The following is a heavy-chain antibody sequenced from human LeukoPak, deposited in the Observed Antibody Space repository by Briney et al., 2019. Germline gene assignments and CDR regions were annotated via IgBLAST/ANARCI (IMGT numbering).Heavy chain of an antibody. CDR3: ARNPYYYDSSGYYYYYYYMDV. J-gene: IGHJ6*03. Sequence: SETLSLTCTVSGGSISSYYWSWIRQPAGKGLEWIGRIYTSGSTNYNPSLKSRVTMSVDTSKNQFSLKLSSVTAADTAVYYCARNPYYYDSSGYYYYYYYMDVWGKGTTVTVSS. V-gene: IGHV4-4*07. D-gene: IGHD3-22*01. CDR2: IYTSGST. CDR1: GGSISSYY.